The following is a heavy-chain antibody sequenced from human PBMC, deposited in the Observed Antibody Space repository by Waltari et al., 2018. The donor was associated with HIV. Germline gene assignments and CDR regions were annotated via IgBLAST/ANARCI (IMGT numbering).Heavy chain of an antibody. CDR1: GGTFRCYA. V-gene: IGHV1-69*01. CDR2: IIPIFGTA. CDR3: ARGSWDYVWGSYQTIRYFDY. J-gene: IGHJ4*02. D-gene: IGHD3-16*02. Sequence: QAQLVQSGAAVTKPGSSVKVSCKASGGTFRCYAISWVRQAPGQGLEWMGGIIPIFGTANYAQKFQGRVTITADESTSTAYMELSSLRSEDTAVYYCARGSWDYVWGSYQTIRYFDYWGQGTLVTVSS.